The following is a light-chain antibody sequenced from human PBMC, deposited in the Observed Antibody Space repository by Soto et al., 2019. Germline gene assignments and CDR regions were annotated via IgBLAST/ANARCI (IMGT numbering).Light chain of an antibody. V-gene: IGLV2-14*01. CDR3: SSYTSSSTVGV. Sequence: QSALTQPASVSGSPGQSITISCTGTSSDVGGYDSVSWYQQHPGKAPKLMIYEVSNRPSGVSSRFSGSKSGNTASLTISGRQAEDEADYYCSSYTSSSTVGVFGGGTKVTVL. CDR2: EVS. CDR1: SSDVGGYDS. J-gene: IGLJ2*01.